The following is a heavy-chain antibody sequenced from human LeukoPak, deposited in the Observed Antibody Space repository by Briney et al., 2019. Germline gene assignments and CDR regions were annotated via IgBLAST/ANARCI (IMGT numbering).Heavy chain of an antibody. J-gene: IGHJ5*02. V-gene: IGHV3-7*01. CDR2: IKQDGSEK. D-gene: IGHD2-2*01. Sequence: GGSLRLSCAASGFTFSSYWMSWVRQAPGKGLEWVANIKQDGSEKYYVDSVKGRFTISRDNAKNSLYLQMNSLRAEDTAVYYCARHIVVVPAPPDGWFDPWGQGTLVTVSS. CDR3: ARHIVVVPAPPDGWFDP. CDR1: GFTFSSYW.